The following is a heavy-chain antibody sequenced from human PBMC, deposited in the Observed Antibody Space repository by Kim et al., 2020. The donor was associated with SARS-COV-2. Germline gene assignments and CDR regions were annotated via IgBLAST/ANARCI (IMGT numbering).Heavy chain of an antibody. CDR1: GGSFSGYF. Sequence: SETLSLTCAVYGGSFSGYFWSWIRQPPGKGLEWIGEINHTGSTNYNPSLKSRVTISLDTSKNQFSLKLSSVTAADTAVYYCARYYGSGSFNWFDPWGRGTLVTVSS. V-gene: IGHV4-34*01. CDR3: ARYYGSGSFNWFDP. J-gene: IGHJ5*02. CDR2: INHTGST. D-gene: IGHD3-10*01.